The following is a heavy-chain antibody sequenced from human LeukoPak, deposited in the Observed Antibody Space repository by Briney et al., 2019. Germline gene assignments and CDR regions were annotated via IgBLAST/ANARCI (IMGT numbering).Heavy chain of an antibody. CDR2: MNPNSGNT. CDR3: ARGGIAAAGTYQY. D-gene: IGHD6-13*01. V-gene: IGHV1-8*01. Sequence: ASVTVSCMASGYTFTSYDINWVRQAAGQGLEWMGWMNPNSGNTGYAQKFQGRVTMTRNTSIGTAYMELSSLRSEDTAVYYCARGGIAAAGTYQYWGQGTLVTVSS. J-gene: IGHJ4*02. CDR1: GYTFTSYD.